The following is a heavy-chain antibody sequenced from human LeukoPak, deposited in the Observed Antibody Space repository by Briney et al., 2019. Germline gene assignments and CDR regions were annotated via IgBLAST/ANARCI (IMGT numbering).Heavy chain of an antibody. CDR1: GFTFSSYA. CDR3: TKSRVSVAGSLDY. D-gene: IGHD6-19*01. J-gene: IGHJ4*02. V-gene: IGHV3-23*01. Sequence: GGSLRLSCAASGFTFSSYAMSWVRQAPGKGLEWVSTISGSGGSTYYADSVKGRFTISRDNFENTLYLQMNSLRAEDTTVYYCTKSRVSVAGSLDYWGQGTLVTVSS. CDR2: ISGSGGST.